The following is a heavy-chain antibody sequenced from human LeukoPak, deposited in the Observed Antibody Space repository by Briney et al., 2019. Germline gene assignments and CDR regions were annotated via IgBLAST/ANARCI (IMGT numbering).Heavy chain of an antibody. D-gene: IGHD5-18*01. Sequence: ASVKVSCKASGYTVTGHYLHWVRQAPGQGLECMGWINPNIGVTNYAQKFKGRVTMTRDTSINTAYLDLHSLTSDDTAMYFCAKDAYSGFSSSYNMDSWGQGTLVTVSS. CDR3: AKDAYSGFSSSYNMDS. J-gene: IGHJ4*02. CDR2: INPNIGVT. CDR1: GYTVTGHY. V-gene: IGHV1-2*02.